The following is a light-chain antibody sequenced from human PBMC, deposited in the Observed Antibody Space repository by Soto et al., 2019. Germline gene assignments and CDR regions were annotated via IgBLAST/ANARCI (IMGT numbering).Light chain of an antibody. CDR3: TSYTSSTPFYV. CDR2: EVT. J-gene: IGLJ1*01. V-gene: IGLV2-14*02. Sequence: QPVLNQPASVSGSPGQSITISCTGSDVGSYNLVSWHQQHPGKAPKLMIYEVTKRPSGVSNRFSGSKSGNTASLTISGLQAEDEADYYCTSYTSSTPFYVFGTGTKVTVL. CDR1: DVGSYNL.